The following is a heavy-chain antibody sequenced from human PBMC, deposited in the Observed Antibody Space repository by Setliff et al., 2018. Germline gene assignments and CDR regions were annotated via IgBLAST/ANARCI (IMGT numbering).Heavy chain of an antibody. CDR3: AREGRWDYNYPIY. V-gene: IGHV4-38-2*01. J-gene: IGHJ4*02. CDR2: ISSSGAT. D-gene: IGHD5-12*01. CDR1: GFSITSGYF. Sequence: PSETLSLTCAVSGFSITSGYFWGWIRQPPGKGLEWIATISSSGATNYNSSLKSRVTLSRDVAKRQFALNLRSVTAVDTAVYYCAREGRWDYNYPIYWGQGILVTVSS.